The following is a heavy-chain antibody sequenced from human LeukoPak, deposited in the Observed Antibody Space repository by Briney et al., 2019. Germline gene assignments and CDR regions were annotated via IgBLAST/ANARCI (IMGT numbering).Heavy chain of an antibody. CDR2: IYPADSNT. D-gene: IGHD5-24*01. V-gene: IGHV5-51*01. CDR3: ARHGSVEIDALYI. Sequence: GESLKISCKASGYSFSNYWIGWVRQLPGKGLEWMGIIYPADSNTLYSPSFQGQVTISADKSISTAYLQWGSLKASDTAMYYCARHGSVEIDALYIGCQGTMVTVTS. J-gene: IGHJ3*02. CDR1: GYSFSNYW.